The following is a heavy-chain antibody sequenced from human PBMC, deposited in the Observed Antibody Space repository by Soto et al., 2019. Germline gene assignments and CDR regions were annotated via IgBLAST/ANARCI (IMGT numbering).Heavy chain of an antibody. CDR3: ASAGREMAYYYYGMDV. CDR2: IKQDGSEK. D-gene: IGHD1-1*01. V-gene: IGHV3-7*05. Sequence: TGGSLRLSCAASGFTFSSYWMSWVRQAPGKGLEWVANIKQDGSEKYYVDSVKGRFTISRDNAKNSLYLQMNSLRAEDTAVYYCASAGREMAYYYYGMDVWGQGTTVTVSS. CDR1: GFTFSSYW. J-gene: IGHJ6*02.